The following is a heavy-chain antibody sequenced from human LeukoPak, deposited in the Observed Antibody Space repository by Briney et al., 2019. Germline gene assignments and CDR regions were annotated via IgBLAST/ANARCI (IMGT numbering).Heavy chain of an antibody. CDR2: IYHSGST. CDR3: ARVRYYGSGSTSYYFDY. CDR1: GGSFSGYY. J-gene: IGHJ4*02. Sequence: SETLSLTCAVYGGSFSGYYWGWIRQPPGKGLEWIGSIYHSGSTYYNPSLKSRVTISVDTSKNQFSLKLSSVTAADTAVYYCARVRYYGSGSTSYYFDYWGQGTLVTVSS. V-gene: IGHV4-38-2*01. D-gene: IGHD3-10*01.